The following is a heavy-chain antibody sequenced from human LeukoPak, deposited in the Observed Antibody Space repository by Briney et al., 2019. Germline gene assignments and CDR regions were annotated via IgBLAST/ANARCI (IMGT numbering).Heavy chain of an antibody. CDR3: ARAPDVTARPCGT. V-gene: IGHV4-34*01. Sequence: SETLSLTCAVYGGSFSGAYWTWIRQTPGRGHEWIGESSPMGDLIGYNPSLKGRATIFVDSSKKQFSLRLTSVTAADTGIYYCARAPDVTARPCGTWGAGTVVIVSS. J-gene: IGHJ5*02. CDR2: SSPMGDLI. CDR1: GGSFSGAY. D-gene: IGHD2-21*02.